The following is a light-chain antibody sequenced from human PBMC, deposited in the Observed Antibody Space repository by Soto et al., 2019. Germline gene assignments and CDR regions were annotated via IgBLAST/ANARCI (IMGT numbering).Light chain of an antibody. J-gene: IGLJ3*02. V-gene: IGLV2-8*01. CDR1: SSYGDGYND. CDR3: SAYAASNNFYFV. Sequence: QSALTQPPSASGSPGQSVTISCTGTSSYGDGYNDGSWYQQYPGRAPKLMIYEVTKRPSGVPDRFSGSKSGNTASLTVSGLQAEDEADYYGSAYAASNNFYFVFGGGTKVTVL. CDR2: EVT.